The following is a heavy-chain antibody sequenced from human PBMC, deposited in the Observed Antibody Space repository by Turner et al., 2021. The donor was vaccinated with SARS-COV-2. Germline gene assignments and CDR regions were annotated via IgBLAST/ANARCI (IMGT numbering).Heavy chain of an antibody. CDR1: GYTFTGYY. Sequence: QVQLVQSVAEVEKPGASVKVSCKASGYTFTGYYMHWVRQAPGQGLEWMGWSNTSSGGTNDAQVFQGRVTMTRDTSISTAYMELSRRRSDETAEYYWAVLEIATITDAFDIWGQGTMVTVSS. V-gene: IGHV1-2*02. CDR2: SNTSSGGT. D-gene: IGHD5-12*01. J-gene: IGHJ3*02. CDR3: AVLEIATITDAFDI.